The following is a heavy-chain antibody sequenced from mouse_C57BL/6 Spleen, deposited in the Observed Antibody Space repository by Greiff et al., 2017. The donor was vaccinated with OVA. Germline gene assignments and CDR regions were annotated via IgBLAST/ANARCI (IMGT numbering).Heavy chain of an antibody. CDR3: AIGSSAFAY. CDR1: GYTFTSYW. D-gene: IGHD1-1*01. Sequence: VQLQQPGAELVKPGASVKVSCKASGYTFTSYWMHWVKQRPGQGLEWIGGINPSDSDTNYNQKFKGKATLTVDKSSSTAYMQLSSLTSEDSAVYYCAIGSSAFAYWGQGTLVTVSA. CDR2: INPSDSDT. V-gene: IGHV1-74*01. J-gene: IGHJ3*01.